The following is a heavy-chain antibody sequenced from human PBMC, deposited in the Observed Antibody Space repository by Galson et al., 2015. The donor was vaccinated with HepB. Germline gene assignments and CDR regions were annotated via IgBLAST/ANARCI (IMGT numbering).Heavy chain of an antibody. Sequence: SVKVSCKASGGTFSSYAISWVRQAPGQGLEWMGRIIPILGIANYAQKFQGRVTITADKSTSTAYMELSSLSSEDTAVYYCARAGCSSTSCYPFRATPYYYYYMDVWGKGTTVTVSS. V-gene: IGHV1-69*04. D-gene: IGHD2-2*01. CDR2: IIPILGIA. CDR1: GGTFSSYA. CDR3: ARAGCSSTSCYPFRATPYYYYYMDV. J-gene: IGHJ6*03.